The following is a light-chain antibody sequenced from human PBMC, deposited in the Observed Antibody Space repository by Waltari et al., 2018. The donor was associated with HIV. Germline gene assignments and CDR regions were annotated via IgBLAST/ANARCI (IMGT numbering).Light chain of an antibody. J-gene: IGLJ3*02. Sequence: QSALTQPASVSGSPGQSITISCTGTSGDVGGYNFVSWYQPHPGKAPKLLIYEVTYRPSGVSDRFSGSKSGNPASLRISGLRTEDEGVYFCASYTANDTVLFAGGTTVTVL. CDR2: EVT. CDR3: ASYTANDTVL. CDR1: SGDVGGYNF. V-gene: IGLV2-14*03.